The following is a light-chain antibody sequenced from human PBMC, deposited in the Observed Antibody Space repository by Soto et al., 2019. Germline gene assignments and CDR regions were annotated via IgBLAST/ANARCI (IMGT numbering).Light chain of an antibody. V-gene: IGKV3-20*01. CDR3: QQYATTPFT. CDR1: QSVGSNY. CDR2: GAS. Sequence: EIVLTQSPGTLSLSLGERATVSCRASQSVGSNYLAWYQRKPGQAPRLLIYGASSRATGIPDRFSGSGSGTDFTLTISRLEHEHFSVYYCQQYATTPFTFGHGTKVDIK. J-gene: IGKJ3*01.